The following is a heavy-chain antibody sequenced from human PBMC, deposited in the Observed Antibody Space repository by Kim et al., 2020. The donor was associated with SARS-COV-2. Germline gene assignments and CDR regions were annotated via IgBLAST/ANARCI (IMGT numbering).Heavy chain of an antibody. CDR1: GFTFSSYD. V-gene: IGHV3-33*06. J-gene: IGHJ1*01. Sequence: GGSLRLSCAASGFTFSSYDMHWVRQAPGKGLEWVAVIWYDGSNKYYADSVKGRFTISRDNSKNTLYLQMNSLRADDTAVYYCAKGPTVTTAEYFQHWGQGTLVTVSS. CDR3: AKGPTVTTAEYFQH. D-gene: IGHD4-17*01. CDR2: IWYDGSNK.